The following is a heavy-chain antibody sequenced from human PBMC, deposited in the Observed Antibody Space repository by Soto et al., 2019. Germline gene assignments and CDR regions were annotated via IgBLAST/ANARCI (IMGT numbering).Heavy chain of an antibody. CDR1: GFTFSSYE. D-gene: IGHD3-22*01. CDR2: ISSSGSTI. V-gene: IGHV3-48*03. CDR3: TRDRDYYDSSGYRDY. J-gene: IGHJ4*02. Sequence: GGSLRLSCAASGFTFSSYEMNWVRQARGKGLEWVSYISSSGSTIYYADSVKGRFTISRDNAKNSLYLQMNSLRAEDTAVYYCTRDRDYYDSSGYRDYWGQGTLLTRLL.